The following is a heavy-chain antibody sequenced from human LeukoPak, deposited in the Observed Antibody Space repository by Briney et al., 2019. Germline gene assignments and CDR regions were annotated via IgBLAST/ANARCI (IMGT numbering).Heavy chain of an antibody. CDR1: GFTFSSYS. J-gene: IGHJ4*02. D-gene: IGHD6-6*01. V-gene: IGHV3-21*01. CDR3: ARSPGGAARLAYFFDY. Sequence: GGSLRLSCAASGFTFSSYSINWVRQAPGKGLEWVSSISSSSHHIYYADSVKGRFTISRDNARNSLYLQMNSLRVEDTAVYYCARSPGGAARLAYFFDYWGQGTLVTVSS. CDR2: ISSSSHHI.